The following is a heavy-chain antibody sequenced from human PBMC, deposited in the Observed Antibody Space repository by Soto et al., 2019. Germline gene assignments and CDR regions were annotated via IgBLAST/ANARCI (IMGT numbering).Heavy chain of an antibody. V-gene: IGHV3-23*01. CDR2: ISGSGGST. J-gene: IGHJ6*02. CDR3: AKGLQAVYYYYGMDV. D-gene: IGHD6-19*01. Sequence: GGSLRLSCAASGFTFSSYAMSWVRQAPGKGLEWVSAISGSGGSTYYADSVKGRFTISRDNSKNTLYLQMNSLRAEDTAVYYCAKGLQAVYYYYGMDVWGQGTTVTVSS. CDR1: GFTFSSYA.